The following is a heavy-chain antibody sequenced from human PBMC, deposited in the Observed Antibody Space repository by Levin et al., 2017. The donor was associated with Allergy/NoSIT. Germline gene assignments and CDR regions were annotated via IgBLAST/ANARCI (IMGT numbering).Heavy chain of an antibody. CDR2: MNPNTGVT. CDR1: GYTFTAHY. J-gene: IGHJ6*02. Sequence: PGGSLRLSCEASGYTFTAHYIHWVRQAPGQGLEWLGWMNPNTGVTNYAQSFRGRVTMTRDTSIHTAYMELSSLRSDDTAIYFCARGQGSSMDVWGQGTTVTVTS. V-gene: IGHV1-2*02. CDR3: ARGQGSSMDV.